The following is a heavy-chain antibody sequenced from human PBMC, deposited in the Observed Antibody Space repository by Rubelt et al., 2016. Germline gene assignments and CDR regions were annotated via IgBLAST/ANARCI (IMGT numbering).Heavy chain of an antibody. CDR3: AREMFDP. CDR2: INHSGFA. V-gene: IGHV4-34*01. J-gene: IGHJ5*02. CDR1: GGSFSGFY. Sequence: QVQLQQWGAGLLRPSETLSLTCAVYGGSFSGFYWSWIRQSPGKGLEWIGEINHSGFANYNPSLKSRVTMSVDTSKNQVSLSRSAVTAADTAVYYCAREMFDPWGQGTLVTVSS.